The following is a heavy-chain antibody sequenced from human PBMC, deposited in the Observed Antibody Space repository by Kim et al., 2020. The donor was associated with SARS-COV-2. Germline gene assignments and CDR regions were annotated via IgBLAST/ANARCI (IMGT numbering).Heavy chain of an antibody. V-gene: IGHV4-34*01. D-gene: IGHD3-10*01. Sequence: SETLSLTCAVYGGSFSGYYWSWIRQPPGKGLEWIGEINHSGSTNYNPSLKSRVTISVDTSKNQFSLKLSSVTAADTAVYYCASAAMVRGNGNWFDPWGQGTLVTVSS. CDR1: GGSFSGYY. J-gene: IGHJ5*02. CDR2: INHSGST. CDR3: ASAAMVRGNGNWFDP.